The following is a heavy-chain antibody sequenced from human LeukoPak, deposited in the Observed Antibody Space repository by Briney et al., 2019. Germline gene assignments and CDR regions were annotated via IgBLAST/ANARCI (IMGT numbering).Heavy chain of an antibody. J-gene: IGHJ4*02. V-gene: IGHV3-64*02. Sequence: GGSLRLSCAASVFTFSSYAVHWVRQAPGKGLEYVSAISYNGGSTYYADSVKGRFTISRDNSKNTLYLQMGSLRAEDMAVYYCARRAAADSFYSDYWGQGTLVTVSS. CDR1: VFTFSSYA. CDR2: ISYNGGST. CDR3: ARRAAADSFYSDY. D-gene: IGHD6-13*01.